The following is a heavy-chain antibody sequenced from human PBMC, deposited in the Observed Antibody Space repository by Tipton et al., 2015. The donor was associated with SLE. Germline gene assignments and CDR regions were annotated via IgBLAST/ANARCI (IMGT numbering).Heavy chain of an antibody. CDR1: GGSISSYY. CDR3: ARGMVTWRGAIVGVDV. CDR2: IYYSGST. J-gene: IGHJ6*02. D-gene: IGHD2-21*02. V-gene: IGHV4-59*08. Sequence: LRLSCTVSGGSISSYYWSWIRQPPGKGLEWIGYIYYSGSTNYNPSLKSRVTISVDPAKKQFSLKLTSVTAPDTAVYYCARGMVTWRGAIVGVDVWGQGTTVNVSS.